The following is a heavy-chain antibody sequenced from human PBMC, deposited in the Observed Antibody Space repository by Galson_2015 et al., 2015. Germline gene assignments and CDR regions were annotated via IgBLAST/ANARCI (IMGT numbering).Heavy chain of an antibody. CDR2: ISASGVST. V-gene: IGHV3-23*01. D-gene: IGHD3-9*01. CDR3: ARDEVGSVSTWLLDY. J-gene: IGHJ4*02. CDR1: GFTFSSYA. Sequence: SLRLSCAASGFTFSSYAMNWVRQAPGKGLDWVSTISASGVSTYYADSVKGRFTLSRDNSKNTLYLQMNSLRAEDTALYYCARDEVGSVSTWLLDYWGQGTLVTVSS.